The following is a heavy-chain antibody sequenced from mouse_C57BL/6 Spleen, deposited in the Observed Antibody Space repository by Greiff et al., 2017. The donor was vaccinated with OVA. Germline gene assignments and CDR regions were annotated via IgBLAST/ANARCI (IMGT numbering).Heavy chain of an antibody. CDR1: GYAFSSYW. D-gene: IGHD6-1*01. CDR3: ARGSLYYYAMDY. CDR2: IYPGDGDT. J-gene: IGHJ4*01. V-gene: IGHV1-80*01. Sequence: QVHVKQSGAELVKPGASVKISCKASGYAFSSYWMNWVKQRPGKGLEWIGQIYPGDGDTNYNGKFKGKATLTADKSSSTAYMQLSSLTSEDSAVYFCARGSLYYYAMDYWGQGTSVTVSS.